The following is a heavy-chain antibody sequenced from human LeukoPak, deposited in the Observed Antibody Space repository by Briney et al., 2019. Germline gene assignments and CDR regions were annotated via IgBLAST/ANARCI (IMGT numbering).Heavy chain of an antibody. Sequence: SETLSLTCTASGVSLSSYYRSWVRQPPGKGLEWIGYIYYSGRTNYNPFLKSRVTISVDSSKNQFSLMLSSVTAADTAVYYCARHRYSVVYYFDYWGQGTLVTVSS. J-gene: IGHJ4*02. D-gene: IGHD6-13*01. CDR1: GVSLSSYY. CDR3: ARHRYSVVYYFDY. CDR2: IYYSGRT. V-gene: IGHV4-59*08.